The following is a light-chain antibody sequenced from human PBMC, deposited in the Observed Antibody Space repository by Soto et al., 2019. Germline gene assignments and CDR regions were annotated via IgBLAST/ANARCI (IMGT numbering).Light chain of an antibody. CDR1: QDISPW. CDR3: QQAYSFPIT. CDR2: SAS. J-gene: IGKJ5*01. V-gene: IGKV1-12*01. Sequence: DIQTTQPPSSLNASVGDRVTITCRESQDISPWLDWYPHTQGEAPKIXIYSASNWQSGVPSRFSGSGAGTDCTRSINSLQPEDVSTDYCQQAYSFPITFGQGTRLEIK.